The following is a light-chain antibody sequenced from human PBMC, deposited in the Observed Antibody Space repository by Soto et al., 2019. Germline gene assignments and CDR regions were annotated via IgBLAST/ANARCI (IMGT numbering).Light chain of an antibody. CDR2: AAS. CDR3: QQTYSALFT. V-gene: IGKV1-39*01. Sequence: DFQMTQSPSSLSASVGDTVTITCRASQTVNTYLNWYQQRPGKAPNLLIYAASSLQSGVPSRFSGRGSGTEFTLTISRLQPEDFGTYFCQQTYSALFTFGPGTRVDIK. CDR1: QTVNTY. J-gene: IGKJ3*01.